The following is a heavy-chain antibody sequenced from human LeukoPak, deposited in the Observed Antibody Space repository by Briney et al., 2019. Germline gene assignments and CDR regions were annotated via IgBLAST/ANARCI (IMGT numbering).Heavy chain of an antibody. J-gene: IGHJ5*02. CDR3: TRDSGTYNWFDP. Sequence: GGSLKLSRAASGFTFSGSAIHWVRQSSGKGLEWVGQIDKKDKGYATATAYAASVKGRFTISRDDSINTAYLQMKSLKTEDTALYYCTRDSGTYNWFDPWGQGTLVTVSS. D-gene: IGHD1-26*01. V-gene: IGHV3-73*01. CDR2: IDKKDKGYATAT. CDR1: GFTFSGSA.